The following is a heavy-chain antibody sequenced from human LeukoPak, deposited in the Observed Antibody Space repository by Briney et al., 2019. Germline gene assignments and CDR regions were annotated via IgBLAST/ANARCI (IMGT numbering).Heavy chain of an antibody. CDR3: ARDLGRSSTSCPVGDYYYYYMDV. J-gene: IGHJ6*03. CDR2: IYVGAPT. Sequence: SETLSLTCTVSGVSISSGTYYWSWIRPPAGKGLEWIGCIYVGAPTNYHPSLKSRVTISVDTSKNQFHLKLSSATAADTAVYYCARDLGRSSTSCPVGDYYYYYMDVGGKGTTVTVSS. V-gene: IGHV4-61*02. D-gene: IGHD2-2*01. CDR1: GVSISSGTYY.